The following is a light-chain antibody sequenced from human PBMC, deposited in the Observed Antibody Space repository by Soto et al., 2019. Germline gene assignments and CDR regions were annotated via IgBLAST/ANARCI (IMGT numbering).Light chain of an antibody. CDR3: QQYGRSPWT. CDR1: QSVDSH. V-gene: IGKV3-20*01. CDR2: GAS. J-gene: IGKJ1*01. Sequence: EVVLTQSPVTLSLSPGERATLSCRASQSVDSHLAWYQQKPGQAPGLLIYGASSRATGIPDRFSGSGSGTDFTLTISRLEPEDFAVYYCQQYGRSPWTFGQGTKVDIK.